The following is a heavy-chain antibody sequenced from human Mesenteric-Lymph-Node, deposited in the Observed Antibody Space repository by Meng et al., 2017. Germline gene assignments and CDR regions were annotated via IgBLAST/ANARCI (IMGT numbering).Heavy chain of an antibody. Sequence: GESLKISCAASGFTFSSYAMHWVRQAPGKGLEWVSAISGSGGSTYYADSVKGRFTISRDNSKNTLYLQMNSLRAEDTAVYYCAEARLTMDRGVWVDYGMSVWGQGTTVTVSS. CDR3: AEARLTMDRGVWVDYGMSV. V-gene: IGHV3-23*01. CDR1: GFTFSSYA. D-gene: IGHD3-10*01. J-gene: IGHJ6*02. CDR2: ISGSGGST.